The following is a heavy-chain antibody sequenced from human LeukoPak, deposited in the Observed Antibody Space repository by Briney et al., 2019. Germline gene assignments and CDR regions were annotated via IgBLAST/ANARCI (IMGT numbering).Heavy chain of an antibody. CDR1: GFTFSSYG. J-gene: IGHJ4*02. CDR3: ARDLYDYGSY. Sequence: GRSLRLSCAASGFTFSSYGMHWVRQAPGKGLEWVSVIYSGGTTYYADSVKGRFTISRDNSKNTLYLQMNSLRTEDTAVYYCARDLYDYGSYWGQGTLVTVSS. D-gene: IGHD4/OR15-4a*01. CDR2: IYSGGTT. V-gene: IGHV3-66*01.